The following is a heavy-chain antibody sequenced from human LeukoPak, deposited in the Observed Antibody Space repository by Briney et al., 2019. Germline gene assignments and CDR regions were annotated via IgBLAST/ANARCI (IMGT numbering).Heavy chain of an antibody. V-gene: IGHV4-34*01. D-gene: IGHD3-3*01. CDR2: INHSGST. Sequence: SETLSLTCAVYGGSFSGYYWSWIRQPPGKGLEWVGEINHSGSTNYNPSLKSRVTISVDTSKNQFSLKLSSVTAADTAVYYCARSPIFGVVINYNWFDPWGQGTLVTVSS. J-gene: IGHJ5*02. CDR1: GGSFSGYY. CDR3: ARSPIFGVVINYNWFDP.